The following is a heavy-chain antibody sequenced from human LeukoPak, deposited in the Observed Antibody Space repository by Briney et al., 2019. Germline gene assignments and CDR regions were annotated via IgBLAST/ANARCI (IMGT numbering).Heavy chain of an antibody. CDR1: GFTFSSYG. CDR2: ISYDGSNK. J-gene: IGHJ3*02. Sequence: GGSLRLSCAASGFTFSSYGMHWVRQAPGKGLEWVAVISYDGSNKYYADSVKGRFTISRDNSKNTLYLQMNSLRAEDTAVYYCAKALYDYVWGSYGDAFDIWGQGTMVTVSS. CDR3: AKALYDYVWGSYGDAFDI. V-gene: IGHV3-30*18. D-gene: IGHD3-16*01.